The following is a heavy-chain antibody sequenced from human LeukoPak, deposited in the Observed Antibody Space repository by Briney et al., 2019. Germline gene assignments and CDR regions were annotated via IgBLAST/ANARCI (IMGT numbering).Heavy chain of an antibody. CDR2: IWYDGSNK. CDR1: GFTFSSYG. J-gene: IGHJ4*02. Sequence: GGSLRLSCAASGFTFSSYGMHWVRQAPGKGLEWVAVIWYDGSNKYYADSVKGRFTISRDNSKNTLYLQMNSLRAEDTAVYYCARDGRGPEAVAYPYFDYWGQGTLVTVSS. D-gene: IGHD6-19*01. V-gene: IGHV3-33*01. CDR3: ARDGRGPEAVAYPYFDY.